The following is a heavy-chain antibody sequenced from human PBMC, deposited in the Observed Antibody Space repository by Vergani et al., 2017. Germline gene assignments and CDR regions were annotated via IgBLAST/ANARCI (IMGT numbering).Heavy chain of an antibody. CDR3: TKGSRGYTGYFFDY. D-gene: IGHD5-12*01. Sequence: EVQLLESGGGLVQPGGSLRLSCAASGFTFSSYWMSWVRQAPGKGLEWVANIKQDGSEKYYVDSVKGRFTISRDNAKNSLYLQMNSLRAEDTAVYYCTKGSRGYTGYFFDYWGQGTLATVSS. CDR1: GFTFSSYW. J-gene: IGHJ4*02. V-gene: IGHV3-7*01. CDR2: IKQDGSEK.